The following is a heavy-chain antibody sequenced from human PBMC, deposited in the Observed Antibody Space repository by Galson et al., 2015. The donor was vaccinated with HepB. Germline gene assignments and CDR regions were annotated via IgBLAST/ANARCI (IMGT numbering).Heavy chain of an antibody. V-gene: IGHV7-4-1*02. Sequence: SVKVSCKASGYTFTSYAMNWVRQAPGQGLEWMGWINTNTGNPTYAQGFTGRFVFSLDTSVSTAYLQISSLKAEDTAVYYCARDYERYGSGSYYNGRGRVGVDYWGQGTLVTVSS. CDR3: ARDYERYGSGSYYNGRGRVGVDY. CDR1: GYTFTSYA. J-gene: IGHJ4*02. D-gene: IGHD3-10*01. CDR2: INTNTGNP.